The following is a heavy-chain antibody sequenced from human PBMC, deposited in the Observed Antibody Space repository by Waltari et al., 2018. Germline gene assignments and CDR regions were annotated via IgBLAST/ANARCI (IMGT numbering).Heavy chain of an antibody. Sequence: EVHLVASGGGLVQPGGSLRLSCAASGLTFSSYSMNWVRQAPGKGLELLSCITPSSGGIYYADSVKGRFTISRDNAKNSLYLQVNSLRAEDTAVYYCARGGHLDLWGRGTLVIVSS. V-gene: IGHV3-48*04. J-gene: IGHJ2*01. CDR2: ITPSSGGI. CDR3: ARGGHLDL. D-gene: IGHD3-16*01. CDR1: GLTFSSYS.